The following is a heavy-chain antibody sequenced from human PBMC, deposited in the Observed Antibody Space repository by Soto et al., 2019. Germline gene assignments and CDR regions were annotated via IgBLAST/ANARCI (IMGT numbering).Heavy chain of an antibody. V-gene: IGHV3-7*01. CDR2: INQDGSEK. J-gene: IGHJ4*02. Sequence: PGGSLRLSCAASGFTFSTYWMDWVRHAPGQGLEWVANINQDGSEKHFVDSVKGRFTITRDNAKNSLYLEMSSLTAEDSAPYYFSRSLDYWGQGTLVTVSS. CDR1: GFTFSTYW. CDR3: SRSLDY.